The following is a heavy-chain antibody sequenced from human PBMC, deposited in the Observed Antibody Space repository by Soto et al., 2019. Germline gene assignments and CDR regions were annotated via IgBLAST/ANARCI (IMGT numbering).Heavy chain of an antibody. V-gene: IGHV1-18*04. CDR1: GYTFTSYG. D-gene: IGHD6-13*01. CDR2: ISAYNGNT. Sequence: ASVKVSCKASGYTFTSYGISWVRQAPGQGLEWMGWISAYNGNTNYAQKLQGRVTMTTDTSTSTAYMELRSLRSDDTAVYYCAKVLGQLQQQLAPDYWGQGTLVTVSS. J-gene: IGHJ4*02. CDR3: AKVLGQLQQQLAPDY.